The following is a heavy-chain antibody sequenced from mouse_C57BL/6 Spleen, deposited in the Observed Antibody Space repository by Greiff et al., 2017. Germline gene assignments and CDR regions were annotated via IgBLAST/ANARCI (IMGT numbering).Heavy chain of an antibody. V-gene: IGHV1-26*01. CDR3: ARPRSYSNYEGYYAMDY. J-gene: IGHJ4*01. CDR1: GYTFTDYY. D-gene: IGHD2-5*01. Sequence: VQLQQSGPELVKPGASVKISCKASGYTFTDYYMNWVKQSHGKSLEWIGDINPNNGGTSYNQKFKGKATLTVDKSSSTAYMELRSLTSEDSAVYYCARPRSYSNYEGYYAMDYWGQGTSVTVSS. CDR2: INPNNGGT.